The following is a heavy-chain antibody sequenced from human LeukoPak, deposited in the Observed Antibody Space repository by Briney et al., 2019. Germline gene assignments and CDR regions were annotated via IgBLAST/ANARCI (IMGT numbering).Heavy chain of an antibody. D-gene: IGHD6-13*01. CDR2: IIPIFGTA. CDR3: ARGYSSSPPYWYFDL. V-gene: IGHV1-69*06. CDR1: GYTFTSYG. J-gene: IGHJ2*01. Sequence: ASVKVSCKASGYTFTSYGISWVRQAPGQGLEWMGGIIPIFGTANYAQKFQGRVTITADKSTSTAYMELSSLRSEDTAVYYCARGYSSSPPYWYFDLWGRGTLVTVSS.